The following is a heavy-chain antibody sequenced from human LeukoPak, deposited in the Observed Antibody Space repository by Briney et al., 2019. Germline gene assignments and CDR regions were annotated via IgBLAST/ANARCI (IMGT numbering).Heavy chain of an antibody. CDR3: ARDWHDCVWGSYRLNWFDP. CDR1: GYTFTSYG. CDR2: ISAYNGNT. J-gene: IGHJ5*02. V-gene: IGHV1-18*01. Sequence: ASVKVSCKASGYTFTSYGISWVRQAPGQGLEWMGWISAYNGNTNYAQKLQGRVTMTTDTSTSTAYMELRSLRSDDTAVYYCARDWHDCVWGSYRLNWFDPWGQGTLVTVSS. D-gene: IGHD3-16*02.